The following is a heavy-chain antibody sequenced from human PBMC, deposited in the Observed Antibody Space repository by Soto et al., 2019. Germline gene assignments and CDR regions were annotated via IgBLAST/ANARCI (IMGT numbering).Heavy chain of an antibody. D-gene: IGHD6-19*01. CDR2: MSYDGSNE. Sequence: QVQLVESGGGVVQPGRSLRLSCAASGFTFSSYGMHWVRQAPGKGLEWVAVMSYDGSNEYYADAVKSRFTISRHNSKNTLYLQMNSLRAEDTAVYYCAKDYGSGWYYFDSWGQGTLVTVSS. J-gene: IGHJ4*02. CDR1: GFTFSSYG. CDR3: AKDYGSGWYYFDS. V-gene: IGHV3-30*18.